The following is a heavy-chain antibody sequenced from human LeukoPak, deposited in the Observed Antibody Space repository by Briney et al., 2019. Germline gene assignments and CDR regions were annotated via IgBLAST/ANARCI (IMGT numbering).Heavy chain of an antibody. D-gene: IGHD1-14*01. V-gene: IGHV3-23*01. Sequence: GGSLRLSCAASGFSFSSNAMNWVRQAPGKGLEWVSAVSGSGGGTYYADSVKGRFTISRDNSKNTVYLQMNSLRAEDTALYYCAKGWKGNLGYWGQGTLVTVSS. J-gene: IGHJ4*02. CDR2: VSGSGGGT. CDR1: GFSFSSNA. CDR3: AKGWKGNLGY.